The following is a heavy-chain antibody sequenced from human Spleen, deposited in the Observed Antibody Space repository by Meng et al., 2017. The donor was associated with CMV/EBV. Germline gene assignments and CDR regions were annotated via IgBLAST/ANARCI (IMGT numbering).Heavy chain of an antibody. CDR2: INPNSGDT. CDR1: YTFTDYY. Sequence: YTFTDYYMHWVRQAPRQGLEWMGSINPNSGDTVYAQKFQGRVTLTRDTSISTAYMDLSRLTSDDTAVYYCARVYGYCSSFGCFHFNYWGQGSLVTVSS. V-gene: IGHV1-2*02. CDR3: ARVYGYCSSFGCFHFNY. J-gene: IGHJ4*02. D-gene: IGHD2-2*03.